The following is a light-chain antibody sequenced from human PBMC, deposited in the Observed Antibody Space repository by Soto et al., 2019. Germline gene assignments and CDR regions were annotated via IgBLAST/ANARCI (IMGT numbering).Light chain of an antibody. Sequence: EIVLTQSPGTLSLSPGERATRSCRASQSVSSSYLAWYQQKPGQAPRLLIYGASSRATGIPDRFSGSGSGTDFTLTISRLEPEDFAVYYCQQYGCSPPGTFGQGTKVEIK. J-gene: IGKJ1*01. CDR3: QQYGCSPPGT. CDR2: GAS. V-gene: IGKV3-20*01. CDR1: QSVSSSY.